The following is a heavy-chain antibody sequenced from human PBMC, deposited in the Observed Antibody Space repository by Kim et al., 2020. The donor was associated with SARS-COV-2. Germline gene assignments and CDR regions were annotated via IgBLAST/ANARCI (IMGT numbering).Heavy chain of an antibody. CDR3: AKDAMRGYCSGGSCYSYVVGPIDY. V-gene: IGHV3-9*01. Sequence: GGSLRLSCAASGFTFDDYAMHWVRQAPGKGLEWVSGISWNSGSIGYADSVKGRFTISRDNAKNSLYLQMNSLRAEDTALYYCAKDAMRGYCSGGSCYSYVVGPIDYWGQGTLVTVSS. CDR2: ISWNSGSI. D-gene: IGHD2-15*01. J-gene: IGHJ4*02. CDR1: GFTFDDYA.